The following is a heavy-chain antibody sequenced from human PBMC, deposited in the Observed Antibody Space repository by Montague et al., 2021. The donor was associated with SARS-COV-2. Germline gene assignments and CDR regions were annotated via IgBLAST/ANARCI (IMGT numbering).Heavy chain of an antibody. J-gene: IGHJ3*02. CDR1: GGSISSSNYY. V-gene: IGHV4-39*02. CDR3: ARRGRKLLPVATTIGGFDI. CDR2: IYDSGST. D-gene: IGHD5-12*01. Sequence: SETLSLTCTVSGGSISSSNYYWDWIRQPPGKGLEWIGSIYDSGSTYYNPSLKSRVTISVDTSKNHFSLKLGSVTAADTAVYYCARRGRKLLPVATTIGGFDIWGQGTMGTVSS.